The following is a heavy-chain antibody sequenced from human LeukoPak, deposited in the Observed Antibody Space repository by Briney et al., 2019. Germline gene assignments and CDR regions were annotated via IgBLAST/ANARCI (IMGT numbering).Heavy chain of an antibody. J-gene: IGHJ4*02. V-gene: IGHV4-59*08. CDR3: ARLPLRSHFDY. CDR2: IYYSGTT. CDR1: GGSISSYY. Sequence: SETLSLTCTVSGGSISSYYWSWIRQPPGKGLEWIGYIYYSGTTNYNPSLKSRVTISVDTSKNQFSPKLNSVTAADTAVYYCARLPLRSHFDYWGQGTLVTVSS.